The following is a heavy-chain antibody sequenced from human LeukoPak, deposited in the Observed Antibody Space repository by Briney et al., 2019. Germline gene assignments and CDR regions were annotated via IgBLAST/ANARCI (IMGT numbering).Heavy chain of an antibody. CDR1: GFTFSNFW. CDR3: AKDGRYGSGSYYID. CDR2: IYGDGSFT. V-gene: IGHV3-74*01. Sequence: GGSLRLSCAASGFTFSNFWMHWVRQAPGKGLVWVALIYGDGSFTRYADSVKGRFTISRDNAKNSLYLQMNSLRAEDTALYYCAKDGRYGSGSYYIDWGQGTLVTVSS. J-gene: IGHJ4*02. D-gene: IGHD3-10*01.